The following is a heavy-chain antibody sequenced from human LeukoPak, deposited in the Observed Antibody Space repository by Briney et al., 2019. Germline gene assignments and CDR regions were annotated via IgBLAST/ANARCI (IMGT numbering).Heavy chain of an antibody. V-gene: IGHV3-23*01. J-gene: IGHJ4*02. CDR2: ISNNGGYT. CDR1: GFTFSSSA. D-gene: IGHD2-15*01. Sequence: GGSLRLSCAASGFTFSSSAMSWVRQAPGKGLEWVSAISNNGGYTYYADSVQGRFTISRDNSKSTLCLQMNSLRAEDTAVYYCAKQLGFCSDGSLYFPYWGQGTLVTVSS. CDR3: AKQLGFCSDGSLYFPY.